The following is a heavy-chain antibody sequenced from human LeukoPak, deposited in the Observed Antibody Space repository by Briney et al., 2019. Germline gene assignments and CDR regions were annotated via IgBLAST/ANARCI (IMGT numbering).Heavy chain of an antibody. J-gene: IGHJ6*03. CDR3: AGYCSSTSCYGYYYYYMDV. CDR1: AFTFSSYS. Sequence: PGGSLRLSCAASAFTFSSYSMNWVRRAPGKGLEWVSSISSSSSYIYYADSVKGRFTISRDNAKNSLYLQMNSLRAEDTAVYYCAGYCSSTSCYGYYYYYMDVWGKGTTVTVSS. CDR2: ISSSSSYI. D-gene: IGHD2-2*01. V-gene: IGHV3-21*01.